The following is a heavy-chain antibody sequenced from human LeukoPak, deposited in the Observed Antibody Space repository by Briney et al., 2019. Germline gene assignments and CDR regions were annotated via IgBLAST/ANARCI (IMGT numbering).Heavy chain of an antibody. V-gene: IGHV3-48*02. CDR1: GFTFSRFG. CDR3: AQKGGTDH. Sequence: GGSLRLSCAASGFTFSRFGMNWVRQAPGKGLEWISYISSSSSAMYYADSVKGRFTISRDNAKNSLYLQMSSLRDEDTAVYYCAQKGGTDHWGQGTLVTVSS. CDR2: ISSSSSAM. D-gene: IGHD2-15*01. J-gene: IGHJ4*02.